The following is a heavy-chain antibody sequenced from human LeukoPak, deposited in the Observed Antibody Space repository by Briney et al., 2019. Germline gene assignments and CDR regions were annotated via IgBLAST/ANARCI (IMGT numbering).Heavy chain of an antibody. V-gene: IGHV4-59*01. CDR2: IYYSGST. D-gene: IGHD6-19*01. J-gene: IGHJ3*02. Sequence: SETLSLTCTVSGGSISSYYWSWIRQPPGKGLEWLGYIYYSGSTNYNPSLKSRVTISVDTSKNQFSLKLSSVTAADTAVYYCARLYSSGWYADDAFDIWGQGTMVTVSS. CDR1: GGSISSYY. CDR3: ARLYSSGWYADDAFDI.